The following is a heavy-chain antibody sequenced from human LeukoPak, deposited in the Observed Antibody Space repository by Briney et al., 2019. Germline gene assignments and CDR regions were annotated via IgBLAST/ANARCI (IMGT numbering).Heavy chain of an antibody. CDR3: ARGGWSLDY. V-gene: IGHV3-7*04. CDR2: IKQDGSEK. Sequence: PGGSLRLSCEASGFTLSDHWMTWVRQAPGKELEWVAYIKQDGSEKYYVDSVKGRFTVSRDNSKNSLYLQMNSLRAEDTAVYYCARGGWSLDYWGHGTLVTVSS. D-gene: IGHD6-19*01. CDR1: GFTLSDHW. J-gene: IGHJ4*01.